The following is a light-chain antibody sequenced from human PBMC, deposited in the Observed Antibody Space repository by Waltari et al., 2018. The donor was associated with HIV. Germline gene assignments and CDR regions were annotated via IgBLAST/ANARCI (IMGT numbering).Light chain of an antibody. Sequence: QPALTQPASVSGSPGQSITISCSGSISDVGTYNLVSWYQQHPGKAPKTVIYGVYQRPSGISDRISGSKSGGTASLTITGLRAEDEAVYHCCTFGGTSSSLVCAGGTRLTVL. V-gene: IGLV2-23*02. J-gene: IGLJ3*02. CDR2: GVY. CDR3: CTFGGTSSSLV. CDR1: ISDVGTYNL.